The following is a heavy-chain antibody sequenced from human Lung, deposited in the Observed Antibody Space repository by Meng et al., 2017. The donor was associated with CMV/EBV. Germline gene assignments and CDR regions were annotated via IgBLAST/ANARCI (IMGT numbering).Heavy chain of an antibody. Sequence: SSVXVSRQASGCTFSSYTITWVRQAPGQGLEWVGRIIPILDRRNNAQKLQGRITLTADKSTTTAYMDLNALRPEDTAVYYCARVNDDWGYSNDYWGQGPLVTVSS. CDR2: IIPILDRR. V-gene: IGHV1-69*08. CDR1: GCTFSSYT. CDR3: ARVNDDWGYSNDY. D-gene: IGHD3-22*01. J-gene: IGHJ4*02.